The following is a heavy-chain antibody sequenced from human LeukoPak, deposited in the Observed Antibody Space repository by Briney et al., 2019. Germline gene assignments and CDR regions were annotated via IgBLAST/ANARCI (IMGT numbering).Heavy chain of an antibody. CDR1: GFTFSSYW. V-gene: IGHV3-7*01. J-gene: IGHJ4*02. CDR2: IKQDGSEK. Sequence: GGSLRLSCAASGFTFSSYWMTWVRQAPGKGLEWVANIKQDGSEKYYVDSVKGRFTISRDNSKNTLYLQMNSLRAEDTAVYYCARGVVVVAATPVPYWGQGTLVTVSS. D-gene: IGHD2-15*01. CDR3: ARGVVVVAATPVPY.